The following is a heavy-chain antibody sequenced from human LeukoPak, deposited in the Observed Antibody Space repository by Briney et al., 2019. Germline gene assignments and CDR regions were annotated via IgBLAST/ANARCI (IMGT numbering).Heavy chain of an antibody. D-gene: IGHD3-22*01. CDR3: ARDYYDSSGLSGGFGY. V-gene: IGHV3-30-3*01. CDR2: ISYDGSNK. CDR1: GFTFSSYA. Sequence: GGSLRLSCAASGFTFSSYAMHWVRQAPGKGLEWVAVISYDGSNKYYADSVKGRFTISRDNSKNTLYLQMNSLRAEDTAVYYCARDYYDSSGLSGGFGYWGQGTLVTVSS. J-gene: IGHJ4*02.